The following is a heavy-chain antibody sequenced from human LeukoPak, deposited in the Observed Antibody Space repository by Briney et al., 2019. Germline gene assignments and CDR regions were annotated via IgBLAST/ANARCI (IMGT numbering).Heavy chain of an antibody. CDR2: IHYSGST. V-gene: IGHV4-61*01. D-gene: IGHD3-10*01. Sequence: SETLFLTCTASGGSVSSGTYYWYWIRQPPGKGLEWIGYIHYSGSTNYNPSLKTRVTISVDTSKNQFSLKLSSVTAADTAVYYCARIFGSGPGEYTWFDPWGQGTLVTVSS. CDR1: GGSVSSGTYY. CDR3: ARIFGSGPGEYTWFDP. J-gene: IGHJ5*02.